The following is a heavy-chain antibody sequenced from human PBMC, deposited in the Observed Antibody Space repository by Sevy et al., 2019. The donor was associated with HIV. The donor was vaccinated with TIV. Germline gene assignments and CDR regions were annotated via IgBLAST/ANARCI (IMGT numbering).Heavy chain of an antibody. Sequence: GGCLRLSCGASGFTFSSYAMSWVRQAPGKGLEWVSTVSDSGGATYYADSVKGRFTISRDNSKNTLFLQMSSLRAEDAAAYFAARNDYHDTIGGTGNFDYWGQGTLVTVSS. CDR3: ARNDYHDTIGGTGNFDY. V-gene: IGHV3-23*01. CDR1: GFTFSSYA. CDR2: VSDSGGAT. J-gene: IGHJ4*02. D-gene: IGHD3-22*01.